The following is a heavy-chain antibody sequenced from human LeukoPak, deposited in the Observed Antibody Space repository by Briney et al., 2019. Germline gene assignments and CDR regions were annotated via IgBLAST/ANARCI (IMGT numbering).Heavy chain of an antibody. J-gene: IGHJ4*02. CDR1: GYTFTSYY. D-gene: IGHD3-22*01. CDR3: AREAFSNGYYDDY. Sequence: APVRVSCKASGYTFTSYYMHWVRQAPGQGLEWMGIINPSGGSTSYAQKFQGRVTMTRDMSTSTVYMELSSLRSEDTAVYYCAREAFSNGYYDDYWGQGTLVTVSS. V-gene: IGHV1-46*01. CDR2: INPSGGST.